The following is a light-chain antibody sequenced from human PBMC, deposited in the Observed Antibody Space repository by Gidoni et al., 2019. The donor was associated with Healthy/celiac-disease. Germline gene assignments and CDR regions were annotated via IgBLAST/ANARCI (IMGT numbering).Light chain of an antibody. J-gene: IGLJ3*02. Sequence: QSVLTQPPSASGTPGQRVTISCSGSSSTIGSNYVYWYHQLPGTAPKLLIYSNNQRPSGVPDRFSGSKSGTSASLAISGLRSEDEADYYCAAWDDSLSGWVFGGGTKLTVL. CDR2: SNN. V-gene: IGLV1-47*02. CDR1: SSTIGSNY. CDR3: AAWDDSLSGWV.